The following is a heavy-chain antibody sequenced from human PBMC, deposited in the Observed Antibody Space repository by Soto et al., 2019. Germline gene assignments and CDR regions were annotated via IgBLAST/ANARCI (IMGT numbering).Heavy chain of an antibody. J-gene: IGHJ3*02. CDR1: DGSLTDHY. CDR3: ARGNDWKSSTFDI. V-gene: IGHV4-59*11. D-gene: IGHD2-21*01. CDR2: VYYSGGT. Sequence: QVQLQESGPGLVKPSETLSLTCTVADGSLTDHYWNWFRQSPGKGLHWIGYVYYSGGTNYNPSLKSRVTMSVDTSKNQFSLNLRSVTAADTAVYYCARGNDWKSSTFDIWGQGTMVSVSS.